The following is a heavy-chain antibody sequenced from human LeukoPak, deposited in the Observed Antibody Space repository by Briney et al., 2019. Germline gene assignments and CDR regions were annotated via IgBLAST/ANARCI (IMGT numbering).Heavy chain of an antibody. J-gene: IGHJ3*02. CDR2: IYPGDSDT. Sequence: GESLKISCKGSGYSFTSYWIGRVRQMPGKGLEWMGIIYPGDSDTRYSPSFQGQVTISADKSISTAYLQWSSLKASDTAMYYCARLDGYYDSSGYYPRGAFDIWGQGTMVTVSS. CDR1: GYSFTSYW. D-gene: IGHD3-22*01. V-gene: IGHV5-51*01. CDR3: ARLDGYYDSSGYYPRGAFDI.